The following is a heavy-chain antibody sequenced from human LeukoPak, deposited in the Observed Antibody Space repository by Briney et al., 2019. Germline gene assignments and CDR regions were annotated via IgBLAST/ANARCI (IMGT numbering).Heavy chain of an antibody. CDR1: GYTFTGYY. CDR2: INPTGGST. D-gene: IGHD6-6*01. J-gene: IGHJ4*02. V-gene: IGHV1-46*01. CDR3: ARTAARRFDY. Sequence: ASVKVSCKASGYTFTGYYMHWVRQAPGQGLEWMGIINPTGGSTTYAQKFQGRVTMTRDTSTSTVYMELSSLRSDDTAVYYCARTAARRFDYWGQGTLVTVSS.